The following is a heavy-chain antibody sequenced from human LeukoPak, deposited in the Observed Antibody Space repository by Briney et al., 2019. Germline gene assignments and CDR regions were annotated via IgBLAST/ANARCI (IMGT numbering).Heavy chain of an antibody. Sequence: SVKVSCKASGGTFSSYAISWVRQAPGQGLEWMGGIIPIFGTANYAQKFQGRVTITADESTSTAYMELSSLRSEDTAVYYCARDGTSIAIPPDAFDIWGQRTMVTVSS. D-gene: IGHD6-6*01. J-gene: IGHJ3*02. V-gene: IGHV1-69*13. CDR1: GGTFSSYA. CDR2: IIPIFGTA. CDR3: ARDGTSIAIPPDAFDI.